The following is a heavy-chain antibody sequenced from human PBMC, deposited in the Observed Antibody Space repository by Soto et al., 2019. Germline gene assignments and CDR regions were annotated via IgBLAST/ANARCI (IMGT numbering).Heavy chain of an antibody. CDR1: GGSVSTGSYD. V-gene: IGHV4-61*01. CDR3: ARISGGPIG. Sequence: SETLSLTCTVSGGSVSTGSYDWSWIRQPPGKGLEWIGKIFFTGSAHYNPSLRNRVTMSVDTSKDQFSLKLTSVIAADTAGDYCARISGGPIGWGQGTLVTGAS. J-gene: IGHJ4*02. CDR2: IFFTGSA.